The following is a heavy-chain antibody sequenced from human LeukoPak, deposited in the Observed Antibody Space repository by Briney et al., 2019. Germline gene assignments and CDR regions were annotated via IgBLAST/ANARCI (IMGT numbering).Heavy chain of an antibody. CDR1: GLTFSTYS. D-gene: IGHD6-19*01. V-gene: IGHV3-23*01. J-gene: IGHJ4*02. CDR2: IYNSGAKI. CDR3: AKDVAPDSGWDLDY. Sequence: GGSLRLSCAVSGLTFSTYSMAWVRQGPGKGLEWVSSIYNSGAKIFYADSVKGRFTISRDNSKNMLYLQMNSLRVEDTAVYYCAKDVAPDSGWDLDYWGQGTLVTVSS.